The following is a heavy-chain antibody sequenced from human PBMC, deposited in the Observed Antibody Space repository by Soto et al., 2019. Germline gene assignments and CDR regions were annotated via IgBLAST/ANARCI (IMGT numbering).Heavy chain of an antibody. D-gene: IGHD3-10*01. J-gene: IGHJ6*02. V-gene: IGHV3-30-3*01. Sequence: QVQVVESGGGVVQPGRSLRLSCAASGFTFSSYAMHWVRQAPGKGLEWVAVISYDGSNKYYADSVKGRFTISRDSSKNMLYLQMNSLRAEDSAVYYCARDGGYGSGYYYGMDVWGQGTTVTVSS. CDR1: GFTFSSYA. CDR3: ARDGGYGSGYYYGMDV. CDR2: ISYDGSNK.